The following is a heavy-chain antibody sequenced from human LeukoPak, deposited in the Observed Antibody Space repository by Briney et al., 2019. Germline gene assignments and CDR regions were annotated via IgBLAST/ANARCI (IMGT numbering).Heavy chain of an antibody. V-gene: IGHV3-33*06. J-gene: IGHJ4*02. CDR2: IWFDGSDR. D-gene: IGHD6-19*01. CDR1: GFTFSSYG. CDR3: AKGLAVAGHFDY. Sequence: GGSLRLSCAASGFTFSSYGMHWVRQAPGKGLEWVAVIWFDGSDRYYVDSVKGRFTITRDNSKSTLYLQMNSLRAEDTAVYYCAKGLAVAGHFDYWGQGTLVTVSS.